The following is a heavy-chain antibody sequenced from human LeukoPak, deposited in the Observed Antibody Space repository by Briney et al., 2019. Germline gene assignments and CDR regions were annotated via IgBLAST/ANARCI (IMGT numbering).Heavy chain of an antibody. J-gene: IGHJ6*02. CDR2: IYFSGST. Sequence: SETLSLTCTVSGGSISITTYYWGWMRQPPGKGLEWIGTIYFSGSTYYNPSLKRRVTISVDTSKNQFSLTMSSVTAADTAVYYCANLGYYNYGMDVWGQGTTVTVSS. V-gene: IGHV4-39*01. CDR1: GGSISITTYY. CDR3: ANLGYYNYGMDV.